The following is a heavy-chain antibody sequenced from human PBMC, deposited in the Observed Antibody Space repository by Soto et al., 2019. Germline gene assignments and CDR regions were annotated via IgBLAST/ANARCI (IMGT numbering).Heavy chain of an antibody. D-gene: IGHD3-10*01. CDR2: IPYDGSNK. CDR3: AKDIMARGGGSLGHYYYYGTDV. CDR1: GFTFSSYG. V-gene: IGHV3-30*18. J-gene: IGHJ6*01. Sequence: QVQLAESGGGVVQPGRSLRLSCAASGFTFSSYGMHWVRQAPGKGLEWVAVIPYDGSNKYYVDSVKGRFTISRDNSKNPLYLQMNNLRAEDTAVYYCAKDIMARGGGSLGHYYYYGTDVWGQGTTVTVSS.